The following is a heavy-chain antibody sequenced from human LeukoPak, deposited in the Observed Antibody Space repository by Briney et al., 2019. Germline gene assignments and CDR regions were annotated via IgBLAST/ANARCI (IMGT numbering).Heavy chain of an antibody. CDR1: GFPFSSYW. CDR3: TREEHSNYNY. D-gene: IGHD4-11*01. CDR2: IKQDGGET. V-gene: IGHV3-7*01. Sequence: GGSLRLSCAASGFPFSSYWMAWVRQAPGKGLEWVASIKQDGGETFYVDSVKGRFTISRDNDQNSLYLQMNRLRAEDTAVYYCTREEHSNYNYWGQGTLVTVSS. J-gene: IGHJ1*01.